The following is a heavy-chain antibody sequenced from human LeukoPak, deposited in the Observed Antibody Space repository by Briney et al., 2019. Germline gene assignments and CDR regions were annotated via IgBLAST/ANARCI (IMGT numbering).Heavy chain of an antibody. J-gene: IGHJ5*02. V-gene: IGHV4-61*02. D-gene: IGHD3-16*01. Sequence: SQTLSLTCTVSGGSISSGSYYWSWIRQPAGKGLEWIGRIYTSGSTNYNPSLKSRVTISVDTSKNQFSLKLSSVTAADTAVYYCARDCFGPLLGNNWFDPWGQGTLVTVSS. CDR3: ARDCFGPLLGNNWFDP. CDR2: IYTSGST. CDR1: GGSISSGSYY.